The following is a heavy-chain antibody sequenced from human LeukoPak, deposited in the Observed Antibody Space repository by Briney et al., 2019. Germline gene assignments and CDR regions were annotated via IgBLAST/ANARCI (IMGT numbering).Heavy chain of an antibody. CDR2: IHHSGST. J-gene: IGHJ5*02. Sequence: SETLSLTCTVSGGSITSGTFSWGWTRQPPGKGLEWIGTIHHSGSTSYNPSLQSRATIPVNTSNNQFSLKLSSVTAADTAVYYCARAGILSTGDYFDPWGQGTLVTVSS. CDR1: GGSITSGTFS. V-gene: IGHV4-39*07. D-gene: IGHD5/OR15-5a*01. CDR3: ARAGILSTGDYFDP.